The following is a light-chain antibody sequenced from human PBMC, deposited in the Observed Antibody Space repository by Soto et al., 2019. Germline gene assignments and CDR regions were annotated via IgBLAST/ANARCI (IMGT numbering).Light chain of an antibody. CDR3: SAYTARRTLV. CDR1: MRDVGAYNL. CDR2: EVR. J-gene: IGLJ3*02. Sequence: QSALTQPASVSGSAGQSITISCSGTMRDVGAYNLVSWYQQHPGTAPKLIIYEVRNRPSGISSRFSGSRSGNTASLTISGIQSEDEGDYYCSAYTARRTLVFGGGTQLTVL. V-gene: IGLV2-14*01.